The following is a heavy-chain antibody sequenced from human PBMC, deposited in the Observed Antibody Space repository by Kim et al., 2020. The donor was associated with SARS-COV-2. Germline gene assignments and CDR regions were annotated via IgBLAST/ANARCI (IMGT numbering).Heavy chain of an antibody. Sequence: FSAASGFPFSDYWMIWVRQAPGKGLEWVASIKQDGSEKSYVDSVKGRFTISRDNAKNSVSLQMNGLRAEDTAVYYCSRSNTMDVRG. D-gene: IGHD4-4*01. CDR2: IKQDGSEK. V-gene: IGHV3-7*01. CDR1: GFPFSDYW. J-gene: IGHJ6*01. CDR3: SRSNTMDV.